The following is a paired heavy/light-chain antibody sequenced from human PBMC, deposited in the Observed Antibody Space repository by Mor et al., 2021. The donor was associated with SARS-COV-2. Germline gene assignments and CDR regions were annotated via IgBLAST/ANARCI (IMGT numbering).Light chain of an antibody. CDR3: QEYYNFPPT. CDR1: QSVLYSSNNKDF. Sequence: DIVLTQSPDSLAVSLGERATINCKSSQSVLYSSNNKDFLAWYQQKAGQPPKLLIYWASTRKSGVPDRFSGSGSGTNFSLTISSLQAEDVAVYYCQEYYNFPPTFGQGTKLEIK. CDR2: WAS. J-gene: IGKJ2*01. V-gene: IGKV4-1*01.
Heavy chain of an antibody. D-gene: IGHD6-13*01. J-gene: IGHJ3*02. V-gene: IGHV5-51*01. CDR3: ATQKGYSSSRWAFDI. CDR1: GYGFTNFW. Sequence: EVQLVQSGAEVKKPGESLKISCKGSGYGFTNFWIGWVRQMPGKGLEWMGIIYPGDSDTKYSPSFQGQVIISVDKSISTAYLQWSSLKASDTAMYYCATQKGYSSSRWAFDIWGQGTMVTVSS. CDR2: IYPGDSDT.